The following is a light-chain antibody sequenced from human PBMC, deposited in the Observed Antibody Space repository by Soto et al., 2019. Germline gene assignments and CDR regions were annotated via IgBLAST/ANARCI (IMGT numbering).Light chain of an antibody. CDR3: QQYDMWPPHT. J-gene: IGKJ2*01. Sequence: EIVMPQSPRTLSVSAGERVSLSCRATQYISANLAWYEQRRGQATRVLIFGTSIRATGIPGRFSGSGSGAEVTLTIDNMQSEDFAVYYCQQYDMWPPHTYGQGTKLEIK. V-gene: IGKV3-15*01. CDR1: QYISAN. CDR2: GTS.